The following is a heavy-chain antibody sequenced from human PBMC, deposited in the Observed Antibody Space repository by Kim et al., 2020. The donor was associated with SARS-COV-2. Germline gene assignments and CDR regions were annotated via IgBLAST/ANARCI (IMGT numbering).Heavy chain of an antibody. D-gene: IGHD2-15*01. CDR2: ISGSGGST. V-gene: IGHV3-23*01. CDR3: AKGTVVVVAATLDY. CDR1: GFTFSSYA. J-gene: IGHJ4*02. Sequence: GGSLRLSCAASGFTFSSYAMSWVRQAPGKGLEWVSAISGSGGSTYYADSVKGRFTISRDNSKNTLYLQMNSLRAEDTAVYYCAKGTVVVVAATLDYWGQGTLVTVSS.